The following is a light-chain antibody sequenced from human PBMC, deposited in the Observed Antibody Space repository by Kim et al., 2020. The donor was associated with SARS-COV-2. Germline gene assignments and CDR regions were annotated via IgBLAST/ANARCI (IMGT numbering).Light chain of an antibody. J-gene: IGLJ3*02. Sequence: SYELTQSPSVSVAPGKTASITCGGKNIGSKNVHWYQQKPGQAPVMVIYNDSDQPSGIPERFSGSNSGNTATLTINRGEAGDEADYYCQVWDSSSDHWVFGGGTQLTVL. V-gene: IGLV3-21*04. CDR2: NDS. CDR3: QVWDSSSDHWV. CDR1: NIGSKN.